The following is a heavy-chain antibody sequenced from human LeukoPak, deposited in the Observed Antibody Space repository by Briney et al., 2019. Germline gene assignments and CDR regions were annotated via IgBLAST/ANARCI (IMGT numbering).Heavy chain of an antibody. Sequence: ASVKVSCKASGRSFRTFSMNSVPQAPGQGPEWMGGIIPMFGEGNYAQKFQGRVTITTDESRRTAYMELRSLRSEDTAVYYCARRYYYDSPTYFEDAFDIWGQGTMVTVSS. V-gene: IGHV1-69*05. CDR3: ARRYYYDSPTYFEDAFDI. D-gene: IGHD3-22*01. J-gene: IGHJ3*02. CDR2: IIPMFGEG. CDR1: GRSFRTFS.